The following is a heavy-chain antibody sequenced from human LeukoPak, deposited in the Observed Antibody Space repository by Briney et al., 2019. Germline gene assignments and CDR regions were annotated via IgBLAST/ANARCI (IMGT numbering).Heavy chain of an antibody. J-gene: IGHJ3*02. CDR2: IIPILGIA. V-gene: IGHV1-69*04. Sequence: GSSVKVSCKASGGTFSSYAISWVRQAPGQGLEWMGRIIPILGIANYAQKFQGRVTITADKSTSTAYMELSSLRSEDTAVYYCAREQVRGSYRSIDIWGQGTMVTVSS. D-gene: IGHD3-10*01. CDR3: AREQVRGSYRSIDI. CDR1: GGTFSSYA.